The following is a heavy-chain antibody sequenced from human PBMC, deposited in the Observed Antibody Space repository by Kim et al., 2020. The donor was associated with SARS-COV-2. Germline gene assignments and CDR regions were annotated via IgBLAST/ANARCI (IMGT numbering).Heavy chain of an antibody. CDR1: GGSFSGYY. CDR3: ARAPVGYSYGYRYGMDV. V-gene: IGHV4-34*01. CDR2: INHSGST. J-gene: IGHJ6*02. Sequence: SETLSLTCAVYGGSFSGYYWSWIRQPPGKGLEWIGEINHSGSTNYNPSLKSRVTISVDTSKNQFSLKLSSVTAADTAVYYCARAPVGYSYGYRYGMDVWGQGTTVTVSS. D-gene: IGHD5-18*01.